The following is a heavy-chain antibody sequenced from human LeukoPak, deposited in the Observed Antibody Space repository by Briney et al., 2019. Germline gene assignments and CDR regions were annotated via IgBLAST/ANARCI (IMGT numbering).Heavy chain of an antibody. CDR2: INPNSGGT. D-gene: IGHD1-26*01. V-gene: IGHV1-2*06. Sequence: ASVKVSCKASGYTFTGYYMQWMRQAPGQGLEWMGRINPNSGGTNYAQKFQGRVTMTRDTSISTAYMELSRLRSDDTAVYYCASLGEVLWDYYSDYWGQGTLVTVSS. CDR1: GYTFTGYY. J-gene: IGHJ4*02. CDR3: ASLGEVLWDYYSDY.